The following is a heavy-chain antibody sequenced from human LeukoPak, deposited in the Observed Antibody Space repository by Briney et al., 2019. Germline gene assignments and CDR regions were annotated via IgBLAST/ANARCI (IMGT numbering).Heavy chain of an antibody. CDR2: IIPILGIA. J-gene: IGHJ4*02. D-gene: IGHD5-24*01. Sequence: SVKVSCKASGGTFSSYAISWVRQAPGQGLEWMGRIIPILGIANYAQKFQGRVTITADKSTSTAYMELSSLRSEDTAVYYCARAELNGYNHAYWGQGTLVTVSS. CDR1: GGTFSSYA. CDR3: ARAELNGYNHAY. V-gene: IGHV1-69*04.